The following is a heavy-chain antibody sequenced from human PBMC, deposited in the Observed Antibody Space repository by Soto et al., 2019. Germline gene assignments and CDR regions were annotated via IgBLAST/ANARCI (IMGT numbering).Heavy chain of an antibody. J-gene: IGHJ4*02. Sequence: SVKVSCKASGGTFSNFVISWVRQAPGQGLEWMGGNIPIFGTANYAQKFQCRVTIIADESTGTTYMELTSLRSEDTAVYYCARAPILVGETTYEHCFDYWGQGTLVTVSS. CDR2: NIPIFGTA. CDR3: ARAPILVGETTYEHCFDY. CDR1: GGTFSNFV. V-gene: IGHV1-69*13. D-gene: IGHD2-21*01.